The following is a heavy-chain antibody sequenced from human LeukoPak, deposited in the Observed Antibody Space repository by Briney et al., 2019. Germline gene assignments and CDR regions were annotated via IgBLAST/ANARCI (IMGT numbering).Heavy chain of an antibody. Sequence: KPSETLSLTCTVSGGSISSFYWSWIRQPPGKGLEWIGYISDSGSTNYNPSLKSRVTISVDTSKNQFSLKLTSVTAADTAVYYCARTTEGGYTYGYFYYYYMDVWGKGTTVTISS. CDR3: ARTTEGGYTYGYFYYYYMDV. D-gene: IGHD5-18*01. V-gene: IGHV4-59*01. J-gene: IGHJ6*03. CDR2: ISDSGST. CDR1: GGSISSFY.